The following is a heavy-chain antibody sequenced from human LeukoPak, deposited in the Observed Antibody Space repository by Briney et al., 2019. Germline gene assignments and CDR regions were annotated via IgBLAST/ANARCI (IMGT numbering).Heavy chain of an antibody. V-gene: IGHV4-59*08. CDR3: VRRDPGWNYFDY. D-gene: IGHD6-19*01. CDR2: IYYTGKT. J-gene: IGHJ4*02. Sequence: SETLSLTCAVSGGSINTHYWGWVRQPPGKGLEWIGNIYYTGKTTYNPSLKSRVTISLDTSRNHLSLKLTSVLAADTAIYYCVRRDPGWNYFDYWGQGILVTVSS. CDR1: GGSINTHY.